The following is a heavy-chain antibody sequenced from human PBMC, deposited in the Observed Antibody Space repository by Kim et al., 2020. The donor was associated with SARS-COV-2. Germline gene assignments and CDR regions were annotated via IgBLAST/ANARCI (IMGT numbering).Heavy chain of an antibody. J-gene: IGHJ3*02. CDR1: GFTFSSYA. CDR2: ISGSGGST. V-gene: IGHV3-23*01. Sequence: GGSLRLSCAASGFTFSSYAMSWVRQAPGKGLEWVSAISGSGGSTYYADSVKGRFTISRDNSKNTLYLQMNSLRAEDTAVYYCAKDWERQYYDSTWFGLTHGAFDIWGQGTMVTVSS. D-gene: IGHD3-22*01. CDR3: AKDWERQYYDSTWFGLTHGAFDI.